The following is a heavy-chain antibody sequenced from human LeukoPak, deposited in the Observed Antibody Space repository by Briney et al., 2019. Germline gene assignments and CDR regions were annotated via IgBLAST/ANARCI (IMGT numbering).Heavy chain of an antibody. Sequence: GGSLRLSCAASGFTFSSYSMNWVRQAPGKGLEWVSSISSSSSYIYYADSVKGRFTVSRDNAKNSLYLQMNSLRAEDTAVYYCARASDVYCGGDCYFDYWGQGTLVTVSS. CDR1: GFTFSSYS. CDR3: ARASDVYCGGDCYFDY. J-gene: IGHJ4*02. V-gene: IGHV3-21*01. CDR2: ISSSSSYI. D-gene: IGHD2-21*02.